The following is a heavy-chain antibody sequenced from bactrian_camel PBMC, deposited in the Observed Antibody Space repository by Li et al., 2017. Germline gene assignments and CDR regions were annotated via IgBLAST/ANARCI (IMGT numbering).Heavy chain of an antibody. CDR3: AASYRAYCSGGTWGIADFGY. CDR1: GDTYGTFC. V-gene: IGHV3S40*01. Sequence: DVQLVESGGGSVQAGGTLRLSCSASGDTYGTFCMGWFRQAPGKEREGVATIDSDQGATFYLDDSVKGRFTISQDNVNNTVYLQMNSLKPEDTAMYYCAASYRAYCSGGTWGIADFGYWGQGTQVTVS. J-gene: IGHJ6*01. D-gene: IGHD2*01. CDR2: IDSDQGAT.